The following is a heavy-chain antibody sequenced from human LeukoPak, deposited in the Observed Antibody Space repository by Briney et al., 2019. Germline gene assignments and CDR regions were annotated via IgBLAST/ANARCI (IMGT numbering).Heavy chain of an antibody. Sequence: PSETLSLTCTVSGGSISSGGYYWSWIRQHPGKGLEWIGYIYYSGSTYYNPSLKSRVTISVDTSKNQFSLKLSSVTAADTAVYYCARGGVAGIDYWGQGTLVTVSS. J-gene: IGHJ4*02. CDR1: GGSISSGGYY. CDR2: IYYSGST. CDR3: ARGGVAGIDY. D-gene: IGHD6-19*01. V-gene: IGHV4-61*08.